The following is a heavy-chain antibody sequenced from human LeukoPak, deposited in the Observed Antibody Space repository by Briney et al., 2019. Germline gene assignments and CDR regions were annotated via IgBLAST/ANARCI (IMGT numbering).Heavy chain of an antibody. CDR1: GYTFTSYY. CDR2: INPNSGGT. V-gene: IGHV1-2*02. D-gene: IGHD3-3*01. Sequence: GASVKVSCKASGYTFTSYYMHWVRQAPGQGLEWMGWINPNSGGTNYAQKFQGRVTMTRDTSISTAYMELSRLRSDDTAVYYCAPTPIFGGGYVYYGMDVWGQGTTVTVSS. J-gene: IGHJ6*02. CDR3: APTPIFGGGYVYYGMDV.